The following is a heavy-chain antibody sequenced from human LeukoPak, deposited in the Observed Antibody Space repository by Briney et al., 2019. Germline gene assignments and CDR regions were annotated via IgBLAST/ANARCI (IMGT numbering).Heavy chain of an antibody. Sequence: ASVKVSCKASGHTFSSYYMHWVRQAPGQGLEWMGIINPSAGSTRYAQKFQGRVTLTRDTSTSTVYMELSSLRSEDTAVYYCARHFDSITTAGNAEYFHHWGQGTLVTVSS. CDR3: ARHFDSITTAGNAEYFHH. D-gene: IGHD6-13*01. CDR2: INPSAGST. V-gene: IGHV1-46*01. J-gene: IGHJ1*01. CDR1: GHTFSSYY.